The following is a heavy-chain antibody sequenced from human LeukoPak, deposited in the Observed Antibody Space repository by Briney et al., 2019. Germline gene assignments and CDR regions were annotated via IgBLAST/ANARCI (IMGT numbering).Heavy chain of an antibody. CDR3: ARGQAYYDFWSGYPVDY. CDR2: ISAYNGNT. J-gene: IGHJ4*02. D-gene: IGHD3-3*01. V-gene: IGHV1-18*01. Sequence: ASVKVSCKASGYTFTSYGISWVRQAPGQGLEWMGWISAYNGNTNYAQKLQGRVTMTTDTSTSTAYMELRSLRSDDTAVYYCARGQAYYDFWSGYPVDYWGQGTLVTVSS. CDR1: GYTFTSYG.